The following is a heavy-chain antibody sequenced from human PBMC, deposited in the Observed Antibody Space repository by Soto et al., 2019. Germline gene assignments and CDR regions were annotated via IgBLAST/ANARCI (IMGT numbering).Heavy chain of an antibody. V-gene: IGHV4-59*01. D-gene: IGHD2-2*01. CDR2: IYYSGST. CDR3: ARKSRPRSSMFDY. Sequence: SDTLSLTCTVSGGSISSYYWSWIRQPPGKGLEWIGYIYYSGSTNYNPSLKSRVTISVDTSKNQFSLKLSSVTAADTAVYYCARKSRPRSSMFDYWGQGTLVTVYS. CDR1: GGSISSYY. J-gene: IGHJ4*02.